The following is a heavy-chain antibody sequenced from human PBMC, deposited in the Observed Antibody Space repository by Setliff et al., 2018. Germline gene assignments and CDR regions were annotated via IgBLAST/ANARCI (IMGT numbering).Heavy chain of an antibody. Sequence: HPGGSLRLSCAASGFIFSSSQMSWVRQAPGKGLEWVAMIMTDGSGKYYVDSVEGRFTISRDNTKNSLDLQMTSLRAEDAAVYYCVTDWSGPDNTFGYWGQGTLVTVSS. CDR2: IMTDGSGK. D-gene: IGHD1-1*01. CDR1: GFIFSSSQ. V-gene: IGHV3-7*01. J-gene: IGHJ4*02. CDR3: VTDWSGPDNTFGY.